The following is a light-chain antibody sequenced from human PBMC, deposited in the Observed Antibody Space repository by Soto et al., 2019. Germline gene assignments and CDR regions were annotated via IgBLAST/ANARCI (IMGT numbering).Light chain of an antibody. CDR2: GNS. Sequence: QSVPTQPPSVSGAPGQRVTISCTGSSSNIGAGYDVPWYPQLPGTAPKLLIYGNSHRPSGVPDRCSGSKSGTSASLAITGLQAEDEADYYCQSYDSSLSGVVFGGGTKLTVL. J-gene: IGLJ2*01. V-gene: IGLV1-40*01. CDR3: QSYDSSLSGVV. CDR1: SSNIGAGYD.